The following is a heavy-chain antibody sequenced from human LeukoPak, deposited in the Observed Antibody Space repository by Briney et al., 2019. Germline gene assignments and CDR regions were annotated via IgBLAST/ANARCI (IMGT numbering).Heavy chain of an antibody. J-gene: IGHJ5*02. D-gene: IGHD3-3*01. CDR3: ARDLGRITIFGVVSNWFDP. CDR1: GGSISSSSYY. Sequence: SETLSLTCTVSGGSISSSSYYWGWIRQPPGKGLEWIGSIYYSGSTYYNPSLKSRVTISVDTSKNQFSLKLSSVTAADTAVYYCARDLGRITIFGVVSNWFDPWGQGTLVTVSS. CDR2: IYYSGST. V-gene: IGHV4-39*07.